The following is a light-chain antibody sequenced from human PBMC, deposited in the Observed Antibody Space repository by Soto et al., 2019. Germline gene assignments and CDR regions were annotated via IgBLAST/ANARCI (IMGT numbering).Light chain of an antibody. J-gene: IGLJ2*01. CDR2: LNSDGSH. Sequence: QPVLTQSPSASASLGASVKLTCTLSSGHSNYAIAWHQQQSEKGPRYLMNLNSDGSHSKGDGLPDRFSGSSSGAERYLTISSLQSEDEADYYCQTWGSGIVVFGGGTKLTVL. V-gene: IGLV4-69*01. CDR1: SGHSNYA. CDR3: QTWGSGIVV.